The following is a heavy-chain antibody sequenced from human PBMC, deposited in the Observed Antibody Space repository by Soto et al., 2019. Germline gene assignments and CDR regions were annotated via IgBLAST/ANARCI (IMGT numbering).Heavy chain of an antibody. CDR2: ISGSGCST. D-gene: IGHD5-12*01. V-gene: IGHV3-23*01. CDR3: AKVMEMATLLGVNWFDP. J-gene: IGHJ5*02. CDR1: GYTFSSYA. Sequence: GGSMRLSCAASGYTFSSYAMSWVRQAPGKGVEWVSAISGSGCSTYYADSVKGRFTISRDNSKSTPYLQMNSLRAEDTAVYYCAKVMEMATLLGVNWFDPWGQGTLVTVSS.